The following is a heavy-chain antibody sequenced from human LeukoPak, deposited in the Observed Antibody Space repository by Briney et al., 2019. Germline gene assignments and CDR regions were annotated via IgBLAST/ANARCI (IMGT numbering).Heavy chain of an antibody. CDR3: ARAGITMVRGISYYYMDV. D-gene: IGHD3-10*01. Sequence: SETLSLTCAVSGGSISSSNWWSWVRQPPGKGLEWIGEIYHSGSTNYNPSLKSRVTISVDKSKNQFSLKLSSVTAADTAVYYCARAGITMVRGISYYYMDVWGKGTTVTVSS. CDR2: IYHSGST. V-gene: IGHV4-4*02. J-gene: IGHJ6*03. CDR1: GGSISSSNW.